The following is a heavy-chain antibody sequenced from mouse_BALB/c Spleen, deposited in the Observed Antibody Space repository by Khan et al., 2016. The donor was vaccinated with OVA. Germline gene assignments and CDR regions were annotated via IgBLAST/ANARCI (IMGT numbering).Heavy chain of an antibody. CDR1: GFTFTSYS. CDR2: ISPGGDDT. D-gene: IGHD4-1*01. Sequence: VQLVQSGADLVKPGASLKISCTASGFTFTSYSMSWVRQTPGKSLEWLGSISPGGDDTYYPESVKGLVTFTGDNSYNTPYLQISDLTSEDAALYYCADHLAGTFAYWGQGTLVTVSA. V-gene: IGHV5-6*01. CDR3: ADHLAGTFAY. J-gene: IGHJ3*01.